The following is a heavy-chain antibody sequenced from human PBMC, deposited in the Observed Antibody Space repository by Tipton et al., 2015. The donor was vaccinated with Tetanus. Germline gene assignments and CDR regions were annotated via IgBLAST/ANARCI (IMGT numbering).Heavy chain of an antibody. CDR2: IYHSGTT. Sequence: LRLSCAVYGASFSDYYWSWIRQTPGKGLEWIGEIYHSGTTNYNPSLESRVTISLDTSKNRFSLKLTSVTAADAAVYYCARPSTTVTPRAFDVWGQGTMVTVSS. CDR3: ARPSTTVTPRAFDV. V-gene: IGHV4-34*01. D-gene: IGHD4-17*01. CDR1: GASFSDYY. J-gene: IGHJ3*01.